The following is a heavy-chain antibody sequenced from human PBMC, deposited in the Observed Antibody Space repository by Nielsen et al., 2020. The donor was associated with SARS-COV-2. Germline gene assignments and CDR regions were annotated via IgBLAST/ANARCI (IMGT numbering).Heavy chain of an antibody. J-gene: IGHJ4*02. CDR3: ARDGFDTGGQR. V-gene: IGHV1-46*01. CDR2: INTSGGYT. D-gene: IGHD2-8*02. CDR1: GYTFINYY. Sequence: ASAQVSCKASGYTFINYYMHWVRQAPGQGLEWMGIINTSGGYTRYAQKLQGRVTMTRDTSTSTVHMELSSLRSEDTAVYYCARDGFDTGGQRWGQGTLVTVSS.